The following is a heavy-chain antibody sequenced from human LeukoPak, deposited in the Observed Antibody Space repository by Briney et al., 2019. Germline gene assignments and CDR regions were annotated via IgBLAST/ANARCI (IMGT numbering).Heavy chain of an antibody. CDR1: GFTFSSYS. CDR3: ATDPPTHSNPSFYFDY. J-gene: IGHJ4*02. D-gene: IGHD2-15*01. V-gene: IGHV3-48*01. Sequence: GGSLRLFCAASGFTFSSYSMNWVRQAPGKGLEWVSYISSSSSTIYYADSVKGRFSISRDNSKNTMYLQMNSLRAEDSAVYYCATDPPTHSNPSFYFDYWGQGTLVTVSS. CDR2: ISSSSSTI.